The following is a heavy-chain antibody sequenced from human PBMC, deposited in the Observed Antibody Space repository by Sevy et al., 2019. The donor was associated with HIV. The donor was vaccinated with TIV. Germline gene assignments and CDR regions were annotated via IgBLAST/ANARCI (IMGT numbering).Heavy chain of an antibody. D-gene: IGHD5-12*01. CDR2: ISGSGIST. CDR3: AKGIGYSGYETDY. J-gene: IGHJ4*02. CDR1: GFTFSSYA. V-gene: IGHV3-23*01. Sequence: GGSLRLSCAASGFTFSSYAISWVRQAPGKGLEWVSAISGSGISTYYADSVKGRFTISRDNSKNTLYLQMNNLRAEDTAVFYCAKGIGYSGYETDYWGQGTLVTGSS.